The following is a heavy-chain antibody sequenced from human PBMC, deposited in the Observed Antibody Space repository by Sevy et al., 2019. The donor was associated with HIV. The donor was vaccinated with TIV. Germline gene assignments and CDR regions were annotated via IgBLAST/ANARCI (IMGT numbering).Heavy chain of an antibody. CDR2: IQYDGRNT. CDR1: GFTFSYSG. Sequence: GGSLRLSCTTSGFTFSYSGMHWVRQAPGKGLEWVTFIQYDGRNTHYADSVKGRFIISRDNSKNMLYLQMNSLRGDDTAVYYCAKNTAAVGTGGFDYWGQGALVTVSS. D-gene: IGHD6-13*01. CDR3: AKNTAAVGTGGFDY. J-gene: IGHJ4*02. V-gene: IGHV3-30*02.